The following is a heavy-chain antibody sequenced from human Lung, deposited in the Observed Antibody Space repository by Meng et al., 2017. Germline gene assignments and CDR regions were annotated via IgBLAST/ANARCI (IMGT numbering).Heavy chain of an antibody. CDR3: ARGPTTMAHDFDY. Sequence: AQLQPWGAGLFEPSATLSLTCVVSGGSFSDYSWSWIRQPPGKGLEWIGEINHSGSTNYNPSLESRATISVDTSQNNLSLKLSSVTAADSAVYYCARGPTTMAHDFDYRGQGTLVTVFS. J-gene: IGHJ4*02. D-gene: IGHD4-11*01. V-gene: IGHV4-34*01. CDR1: GGSFSDYS. CDR2: INHSGST.